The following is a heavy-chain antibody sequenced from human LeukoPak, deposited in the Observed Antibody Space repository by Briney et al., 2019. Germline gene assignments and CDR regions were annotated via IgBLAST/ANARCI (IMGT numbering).Heavy chain of an antibody. CDR2: IYYSGST. CDR1: GGSISNKY. CDR3: ARGAGRDGYNSFDY. V-gene: IGHV4-59*12. J-gene: IGHJ4*02. Sequence: SETLSLTCTVSGGSISNKYWSWIRQPPGKGLEWIGYIYYSGSTYYNPSLKSRVTISVDTSKNQFSLKLSSVTAADTAVYYCARGAGRDGYNSFDYWGQGTLVTVSS. D-gene: IGHD5-24*01.